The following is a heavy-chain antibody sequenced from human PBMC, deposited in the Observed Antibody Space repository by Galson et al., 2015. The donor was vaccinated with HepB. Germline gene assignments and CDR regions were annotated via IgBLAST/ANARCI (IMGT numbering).Heavy chain of an antibody. Sequence: SLRLSCAASGFTFGSYWMSWVRQAPGKGLEWVANIKQDGSEKYYVDSVKGRFTISRDNAKNSLYLQMNSLRAEDTAVYYCARDPHIAVAGYYGMDVWGQGTTVTVSS. D-gene: IGHD6-19*01. CDR1: GFTFGSYW. CDR3: ARDPHIAVAGYYGMDV. V-gene: IGHV3-7*03. J-gene: IGHJ6*02. CDR2: IKQDGSEK.